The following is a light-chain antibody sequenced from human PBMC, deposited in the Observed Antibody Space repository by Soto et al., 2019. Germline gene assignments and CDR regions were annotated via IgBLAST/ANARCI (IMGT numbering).Light chain of an antibody. CDR3: QQRSNWPPGLT. CDR1: QSVSSY. Sequence: IVLTQSPSTLSLSKGDRVTLSCRASQSVSSYLAWYQQKPGQAPRLLIYDASNSATGIPARFSGSGSGTDFTLTISSLEPEDFAVYYCQQRSNWPPGLTFGGGTKVDIK. CDR2: DAS. J-gene: IGKJ4*01. V-gene: IGKV3-11*01.